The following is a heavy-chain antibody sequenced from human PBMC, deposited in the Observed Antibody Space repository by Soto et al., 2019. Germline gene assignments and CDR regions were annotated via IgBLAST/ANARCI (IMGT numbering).Heavy chain of an antibody. CDR1: GFTFNNYA. Sequence: GGSLRLSCAASGFTFNNYAMSWVRQAPGKGLEWVSAISANGQGIYYADSVKGRFIISRDNSKNTVFLHMDSLTAEDTAVYYCAREGLLWFGELIRNYYNFALDVWGQGTTVTVSS. V-gene: IGHV3-23*01. CDR2: ISANGQGI. CDR3: AREGLLWFGELIRNYYNFALDV. J-gene: IGHJ6*02. D-gene: IGHD3-10*01.